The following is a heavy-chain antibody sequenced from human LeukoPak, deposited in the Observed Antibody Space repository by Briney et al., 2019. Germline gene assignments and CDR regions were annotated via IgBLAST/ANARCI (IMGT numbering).Heavy chain of an antibody. CDR3: ARVDLRYCSGGSCPFDY. CDR1: GGSISSGSYY. V-gene: IGHV4-61*02. CDR2: IYTSGST. D-gene: IGHD2-15*01. J-gene: IGHJ4*02. Sequence: KPSQTLSLTCTVCGGSISSGSYYWSWIRQPAGKGLEWIGRIYTSGSTNYNPSLKSRVTISVDTSKNQFSLKLSSATAADTAVYYCARVDLRYCSGGSCPFDYWGQGTLVTVSS.